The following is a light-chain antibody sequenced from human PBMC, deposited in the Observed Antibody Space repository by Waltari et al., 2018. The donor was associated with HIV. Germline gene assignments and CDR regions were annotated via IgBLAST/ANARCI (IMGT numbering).Light chain of an antibody. CDR2: KAS. CDR3: QQYNNFPAT. CDR1: PGINAW. V-gene: IGKV1-5*03. J-gene: IGKJ3*01. Sequence: DIQMTQSPSTLSASVGDRVIITCRASPGINAWLAWYQQIPGKAPRLLIYKASNLQSGVPSRFSGRGSGTEFTLTISSLQPDDFATYYCQQYNNFPATFGPGTKVDIK.